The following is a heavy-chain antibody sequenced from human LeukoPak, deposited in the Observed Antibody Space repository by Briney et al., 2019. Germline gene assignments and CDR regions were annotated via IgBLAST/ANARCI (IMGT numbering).Heavy chain of an antibody. Sequence: SQTLSLTFAISGDSVSSISVAWNWIRQSPPRGLEWLGSTYYRSKWYYEYAVSVKSRINISPDTSKNQFSLQLTSVTPEDTAVYYCSLARSEYHYGMDVWGQGTTVTVSS. CDR1: GDSVSSISVA. CDR2: TYYRSKWYY. CDR3: SLARSEYHYGMDV. V-gene: IGHV6-1*01. J-gene: IGHJ6*02.